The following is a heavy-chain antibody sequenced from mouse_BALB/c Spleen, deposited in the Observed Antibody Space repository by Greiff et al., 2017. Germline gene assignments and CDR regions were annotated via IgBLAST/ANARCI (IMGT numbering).Heavy chain of an antibody. Sequence: EVQGVESGGDLVKPGGSLKLSCAASGFTFSSYGMSWVRQTPDKRLEWVATISSGGSYTYYPDSVKGRFTISRDNAKNTLYLQMSSLKSEDTAMYYCARQNGYYGRDYFDYWGQGTTLTVSS. CDR2: ISSGGSYT. CDR1: GFTFSSYG. D-gene: IGHD2-3*01. J-gene: IGHJ2*01. V-gene: IGHV5-6*01. CDR3: ARQNGYYGRDYFDY.